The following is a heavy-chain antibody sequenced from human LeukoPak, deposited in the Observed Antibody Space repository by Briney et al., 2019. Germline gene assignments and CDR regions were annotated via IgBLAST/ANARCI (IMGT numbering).Heavy chain of an antibody. Sequence: GASVKVSCKASGYTFTSYDINWVRQATGQGLEWMGWMNPNSGNTGYAQKFQGRVTMTGNTSISTAYMELSSLRSEDTAVYYCARGITGTTRGSQDYFDYWGQGTLVTVSS. D-gene: IGHD1-20*01. CDR2: MNPNSGNT. V-gene: IGHV1-8*01. J-gene: IGHJ4*02. CDR1: GYTFTSYD. CDR3: ARGITGTTRGSQDYFDY.